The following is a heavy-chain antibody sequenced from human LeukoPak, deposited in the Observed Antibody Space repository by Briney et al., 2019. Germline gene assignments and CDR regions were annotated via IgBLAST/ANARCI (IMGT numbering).Heavy chain of an antibody. D-gene: IGHD3-16*01. CDR2: ISYSGTT. CDR3: ARVGAPWGAFDI. V-gene: IGHV4-59*01. CDR1: GASLARYH. Sequence: SETLSLTCTVSGASLARYHWTWIRQSPGKGLEWIGYISYSGTTDYNPSLKSRVTISGDTAKTHFSLRLTSVTAADTAVYFCARVGAPWGAFDIWGPGTMVIVSS. J-gene: IGHJ3*02.